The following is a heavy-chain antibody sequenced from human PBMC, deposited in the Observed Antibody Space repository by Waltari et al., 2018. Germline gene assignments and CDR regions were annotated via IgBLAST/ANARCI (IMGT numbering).Heavy chain of an antibody. J-gene: IGHJ4*02. CDR1: GFSLSTYG. CDR3: ARESAVAGPFDC. V-gene: IGHV3-48*04. CDR2: ISSSSSTI. Sequence: EAQLVESGGGLVQPGGSLRLSCAASGFSLSTYGMNWVRQAPGKGLAWLSYISSSSSTIYIADSVKGRFTISRDNARNSVYLQMNSLRAEDTAVYYCARESAVAGPFDCWGQGTLVTVSS. D-gene: IGHD6-19*01.